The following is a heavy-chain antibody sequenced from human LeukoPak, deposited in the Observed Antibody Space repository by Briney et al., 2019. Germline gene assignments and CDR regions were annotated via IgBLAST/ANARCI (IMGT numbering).Heavy chain of an antibody. D-gene: IGHD2-2*01. Sequence: AGGSLRLSCAASGFTFSDYYMSWIRQAPGKGLEWVSYISSSGSTIYYADSVKGRFTISRDNAKNSLYLQMNSLRAEDPAVYYCARERRGYCSSTSCSWFDPWGQGTLVTVSS. CDR2: ISSSGSTI. J-gene: IGHJ5*02. V-gene: IGHV3-11*04. CDR1: GFTFSDYY. CDR3: ARERRGYCSSTSCSWFDP.